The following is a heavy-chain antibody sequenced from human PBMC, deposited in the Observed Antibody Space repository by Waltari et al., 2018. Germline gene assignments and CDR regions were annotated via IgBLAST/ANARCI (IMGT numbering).Heavy chain of an antibody. CDR1: GFRSSDCD. CDR3: ARAREQNYGFWSGYSFYFDH. V-gene: IGHV3-11*01. J-gene: IGHJ4*02. D-gene: IGHD3-3*01. Sequence: QVQLVESGGGLVTPGGSLRLSSAATGFRSSDCDMHLITQAQGKGLEWLAYISSRDNIRHHADSVMGRFTSSRDNAKKSLYLQMKSLRAEDTAVYFCARAREQNYGFWSGYSFYFDHWGQGALVTVSS. CDR2: ISSRDNIR.